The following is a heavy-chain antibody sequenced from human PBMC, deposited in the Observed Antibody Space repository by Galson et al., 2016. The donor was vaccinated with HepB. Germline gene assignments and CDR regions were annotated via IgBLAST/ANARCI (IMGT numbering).Heavy chain of an antibody. Sequence: SLRLSCAASGFTFSRYGMHWVRQAPGKGLEWVALIWSDGSNTYYADSVKGRFTISRDNSKNTAYLQMNSLRAEDRAVYYCAREAAIAAAATYDYWGQGTLVTVSS. D-gene: IGHD6-13*01. CDR2: IWSDGSNT. J-gene: IGHJ4*02. CDR1: GFTFSRYG. V-gene: IGHV3-33*01. CDR3: AREAAIAAAATYDY.